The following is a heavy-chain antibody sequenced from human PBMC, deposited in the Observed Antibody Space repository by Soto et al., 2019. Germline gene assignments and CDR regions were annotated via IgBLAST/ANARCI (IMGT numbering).Heavy chain of an antibody. CDR3: ARAPYLRSDFTGIGWFDP. CDR2: IIPIFGTA. Sequence: QVQLVQSGAEVKKPGSSVKVSCKASGGTFSSYAISWVRQAPGQGLEWMGGIIPIFGTANYAQKFQGRVTITADEYTSKAYMELSSLRSEDTAVYYCARAPYLRSDFTGIGWFDPWGQGTLVTGSS. J-gene: IGHJ5*02. D-gene: IGHD1-26*01. CDR1: GGTFSSYA. V-gene: IGHV1-69*12.